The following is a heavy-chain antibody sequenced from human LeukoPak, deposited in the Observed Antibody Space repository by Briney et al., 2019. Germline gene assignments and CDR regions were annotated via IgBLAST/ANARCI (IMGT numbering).Heavy chain of an antibody. V-gene: IGHV3-49*04. CDR2: IRSKAYGGTT. CDR3: TRDFRDYYDSSGYFDY. D-gene: IGHD3-22*01. J-gene: IGHJ4*02. Sequence: GGSLRLSCTASGFTFGDYAMSGVRQAPGKGLEWVGFIRSKAYGGTTEYAASVKGRFTISRDDSKSIAYLQMNSLKTEDTAVYYCTRDFRDYYDSSGYFDYWGQGTLVTVSS. CDR1: GFTFGDYA.